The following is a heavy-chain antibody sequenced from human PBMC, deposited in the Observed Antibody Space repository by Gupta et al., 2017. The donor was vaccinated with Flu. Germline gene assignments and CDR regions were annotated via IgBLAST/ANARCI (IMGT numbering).Heavy chain of an antibody. D-gene: IGHD1-20*01. Sequence: QVQLVQSGGGAVQPGRPLRLSCEASEFVFISYGIHWVRQAPGKGLEWVAFISYDGSNEYYADSVKGRFTISRDTSKKTHFLQMNSLRPDDTAVYYCAKGQFYNYGALNYWGQGTPVTVSS. CDR3: AKGQFYNYGALNY. V-gene: IGHV3-30*18. CDR2: ISYDGSNE. CDR1: EFVFISYG. J-gene: IGHJ4*02.